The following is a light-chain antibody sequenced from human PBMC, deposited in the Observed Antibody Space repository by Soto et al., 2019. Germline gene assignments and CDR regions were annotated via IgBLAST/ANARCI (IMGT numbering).Light chain of an antibody. CDR2: AAS. Sequence: MLMTQSPSTLSVSQGPRVTLSCRTSHSVTSHVAWYQQKPGQAPRLLVYAASTRAIGIPVWFSGSGWGTEITLTSSSLQADDFAVYCCQQNKNWPIFGQGTRLEIK. J-gene: IGKJ5*01. CDR3: QQNKNWPI. CDR1: HSVTSH. V-gene: IGKV3-15*01.